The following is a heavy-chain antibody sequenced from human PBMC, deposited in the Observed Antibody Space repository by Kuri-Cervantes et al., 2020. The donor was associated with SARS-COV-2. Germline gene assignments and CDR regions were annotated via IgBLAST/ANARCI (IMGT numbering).Heavy chain of an antibody. Sequence: ASVKVSCKASGYTFTSYAMHWVRQAPGQRLEWMGWINAGNGNTKYSQKFQGRVTITRDTSASTAYMELSSLRSEDTAVYYCARDQGKTATSPYWYFDLWGRGTLVTVSS. CDR3: ARDQGKTATSPYWYFDL. D-gene: IGHD1-14*01. V-gene: IGHV1-3*01. CDR1: GYTFTSYA. J-gene: IGHJ2*01. CDR2: INAGNGNT.